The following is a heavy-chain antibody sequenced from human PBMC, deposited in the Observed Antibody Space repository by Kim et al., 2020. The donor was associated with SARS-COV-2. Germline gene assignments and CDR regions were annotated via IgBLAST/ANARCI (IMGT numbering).Heavy chain of an antibody. J-gene: IGHJ4*02. V-gene: IGHV3-15*01. CDR2: IKSKTDGGTT. CDR1: GFTFSNAW. Sequence: GGSLRLSCAASGFTFSNAWMSWVRQAPGKGLEWVGRIKSKTDGGTTDYAAPVKGRFTISRDDSKNTLYLQMNSLKTEDTAVYYCTPDIVATILDFDYWGQGTLVTVSS. D-gene: IGHD5-12*01. CDR3: TPDIVATILDFDY.